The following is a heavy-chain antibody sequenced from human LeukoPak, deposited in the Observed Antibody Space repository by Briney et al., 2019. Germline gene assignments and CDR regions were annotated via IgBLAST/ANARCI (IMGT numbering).Heavy chain of an antibody. CDR1: GFTFSDYN. CDR3: ARSIGLTGGGVDV. Sequence: GGSLRLPCAASGFTFSDYNMNWVRQAPGKGLEWVSYITNGGSTIHHADSVKGRFTISRDNAKKTLYLQMNSLRAEDTAVYYCARSIGLTGGGVDVWGQGTTVTVSS. D-gene: IGHD3-9*01. CDR2: ITNGGSTI. V-gene: IGHV3-11*01. J-gene: IGHJ6*02.